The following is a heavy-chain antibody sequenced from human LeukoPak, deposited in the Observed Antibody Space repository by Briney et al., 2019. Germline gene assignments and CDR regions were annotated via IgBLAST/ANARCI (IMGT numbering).Heavy chain of an antibody. CDR3: AISLVRPWDWFDT. J-gene: IGHJ5*02. V-gene: IGHV4-28*01. CDR2: IHNSGST. CDR1: AYSISNDNW. D-gene: IGHD3-16*01. Sequence: SETLSLTCTVSAYSISNDNWWAWIRQAPGKGLEWIGFIHNSGSTYYNPSLKSRVTVSVDKSKNQLSLKLSSVTAVDTCIYYRAISLVRPWDWFDTWGQGTLVTVSS.